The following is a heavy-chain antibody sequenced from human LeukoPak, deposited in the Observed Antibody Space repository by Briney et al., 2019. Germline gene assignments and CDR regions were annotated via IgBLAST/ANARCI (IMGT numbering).Heavy chain of an antibody. CDR2: IYPGDSDT. V-gene: IGHV5-51*01. Sequence: GESLNTSCQGPGYSFTSYWIGWVGQLPGKGLEWMGIIYPGDSDTRYSPSFQGQATISADKSISTAYLQLSSLKASDTAMDYCARQGYYYDSSGPRYAFDIWGQGTMVTVSS. J-gene: IGHJ3*02. D-gene: IGHD3-22*01. CDR1: GYSFTSYW. CDR3: ARQGYYYDSSGPRYAFDI.